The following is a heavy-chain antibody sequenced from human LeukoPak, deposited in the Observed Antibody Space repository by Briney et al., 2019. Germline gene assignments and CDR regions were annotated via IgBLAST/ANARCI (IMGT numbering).Heavy chain of an antibody. J-gene: IGHJ5*02. D-gene: IGHD1-26*01. V-gene: IGHV4-59*04. CDR2: IYYSGST. CDR3: ARHPYSANWFDP. CDR1: GGSISSYY. Sequence: SETLSLTCTVSGGSISSYYWSWIRQPPGKGLEWIGYIYYSGSTYYNPSLKSRVTISVDTSKNQFSLKLSSVTAADTAVYYCARHPYSANWFDPWGQGTLVTVSS.